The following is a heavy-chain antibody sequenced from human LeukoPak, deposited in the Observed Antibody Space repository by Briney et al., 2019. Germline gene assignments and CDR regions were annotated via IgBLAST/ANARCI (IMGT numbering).Heavy chain of an antibody. CDR3: AKDRSSATGTAALFDY. V-gene: IGHV3-23*01. CDR1: GFTFSSYA. CDR2: ISGSGGSI. D-gene: IGHD1-1*01. Sequence: GGSLRLSCAASGFTFSSYAMSWVRQAPGKGLEWVSAISGSGGSIYYADSVRGRFTISRDNSKNTLYLQMNSLRAEDTAVYYCAKDRSSATGTAALFDYWGQGTLVTVSS. J-gene: IGHJ4*02.